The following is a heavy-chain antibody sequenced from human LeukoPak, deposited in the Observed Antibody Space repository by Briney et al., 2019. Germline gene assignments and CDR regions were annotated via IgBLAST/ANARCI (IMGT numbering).Heavy chain of an antibody. CDR3: ARDGYYYYYMDV. J-gene: IGHJ6*03. CDR1: GFTFRTYS. V-gene: IGHV3-21*01. Sequence: GGSLRLSCAASGFTFRTYSMNWVRQAPGKGLEWVSSISSGSSYIFYADSVKGRFTISRDNAQNSLDLQMSSLRAEDTAVYYCARDGYYYYYMDVWGKGTTVTVSS. CDR2: ISSGSSYI.